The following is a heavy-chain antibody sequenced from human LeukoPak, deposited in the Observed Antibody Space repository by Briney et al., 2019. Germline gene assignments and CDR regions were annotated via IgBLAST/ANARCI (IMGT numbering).Heavy chain of an antibody. CDR2: IYYSGST. V-gene: IGHV4-30-4*08. J-gene: IGHJ4*02. CDR3: ARDHCSSTSCYEGGFDY. CDR1: GGSISSGDYY. Sequence: PSETLSLTCTVSGGSISSGDYYWSWIRQPPGKGLEWIGYIYYSGSTYYNPSLKSRVTISVDTSKNQFSLKLSSVTAADTAVYYCARDHCSSTSCYEGGFDYWGQETLVTVSS. D-gene: IGHD2-2*01.